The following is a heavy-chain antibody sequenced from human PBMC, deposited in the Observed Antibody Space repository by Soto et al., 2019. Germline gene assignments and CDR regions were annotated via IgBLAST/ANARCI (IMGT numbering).Heavy chain of an antibody. Sequence: QVQLVESGGGVVQPGRSLRLSCAASGFTFSSYGMHWVRQAPGKGLEWVAVIWYDGSNKYYADSVKGRFTISRDNSKNTLYLQMNSLRAEDTAVYYCARDSTTYYYVSYGMDVWGQGTTVTVSS. J-gene: IGHJ6*02. CDR1: GFTFSSYG. CDR2: IWYDGSNK. CDR3: ARDSTTYYYVSYGMDV. V-gene: IGHV3-33*01. D-gene: IGHD3-10*02.